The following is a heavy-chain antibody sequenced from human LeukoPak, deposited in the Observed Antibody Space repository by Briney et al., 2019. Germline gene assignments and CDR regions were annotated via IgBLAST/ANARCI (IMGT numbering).Heavy chain of an antibody. J-gene: IGHJ4*02. V-gene: IGHV3-23*01. Sequence: PGGSLRLSCAASGFTFSSYAMNWVRQAPGKGLEWVSLISGSGDSTDYADSVKGRFTISRDNSKNTLYLQMNSLRAEDTAVYYCAKRVALVGELSLDYWGQGTLVTVSS. D-gene: IGHD3-10*01. CDR1: GFTFSSYA. CDR2: ISGSGDST. CDR3: AKRVALVGELSLDY.